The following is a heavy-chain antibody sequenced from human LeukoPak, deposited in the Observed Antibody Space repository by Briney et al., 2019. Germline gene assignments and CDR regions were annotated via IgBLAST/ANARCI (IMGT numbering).Heavy chain of an antibody. CDR3: ARDPGVAVAVTGEYYFDY. CDR1: GYTLTGYY. J-gene: IGHJ4*02. V-gene: IGHV1-2*02. D-gene: IGHD6-19*01. Sequence: ASVKVSCKASGYTLTGYYMHWVRQAPGQGLEWMGWINPNSGGTNYAQKFQGRVTMTRDTSISTAFMELSRLRSDDTAVYYCARDPGVAVAVTGEYYFDYWGQGTLVTVSS. CDR2: INPNSGGT.